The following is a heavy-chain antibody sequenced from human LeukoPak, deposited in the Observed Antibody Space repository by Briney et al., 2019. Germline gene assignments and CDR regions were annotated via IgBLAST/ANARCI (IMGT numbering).Heavy chain of an antibody. J-gene: IGHJ6*02. CDR3: ARDLGAMGGYYGMDV. Sequence: PSETLSLTCTVSGGSISSCYWNWIRQPPGKGLEWIGYIYYSGSTNYNPSLKSRVTISVDTSKNQFSLKLSSVTAADTAVYYCARDLGAMGGYYGMDVWGQGTTVTVSS. D-gene: IGHD5-18*01. CDR2: IYYSGST. CDR1: GGSISSCY. V-gene: IGHV4-59*01.